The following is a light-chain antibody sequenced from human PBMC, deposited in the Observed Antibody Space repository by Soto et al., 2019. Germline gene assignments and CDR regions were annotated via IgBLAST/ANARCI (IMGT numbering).Light chain of an antibody. J-gene: IGKJ4*01. Sequence: EIVLTQSPGTLSLSPGERATISCRASQSVSSSYLAWYQQKPGQTPRLLIYGASSRATGIPDRFSGNGSGTYFTFIISRLEPEDFAVYYCQQYGSSPLTFGGGTKVDIK. CDR2: GAS. CDR1: QSVSSSY. V-gene: IGKV3-20*01. CDR3: QQYGSSPLT.